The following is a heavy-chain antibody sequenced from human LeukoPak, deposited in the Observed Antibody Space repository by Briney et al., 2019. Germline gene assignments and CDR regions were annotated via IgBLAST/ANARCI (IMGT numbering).Heavy chain of an antibody. CDR2: ISGSGGGT. CDR1: GFTFTAYA. V-gene: IGHV3-23*01. J-gene: IGHJ4*02. CDR3: AKEVCGYTTFDY. D-gene: IGHD2-2*02. Sequence: GGSLRLSCAASGFTFTAYAMSWVRQAPGRGLEWVSAISGSGGGTYYADSVKGRFTISRDNSKNTVYLQMNSLRGEDTAVYYCAKEVCGYTTFDYWGQGALVTVSS.